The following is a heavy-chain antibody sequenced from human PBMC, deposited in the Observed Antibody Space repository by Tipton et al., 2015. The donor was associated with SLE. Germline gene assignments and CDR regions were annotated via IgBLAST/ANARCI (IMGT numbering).Heavy chain of an antibody. CDR3: AREFYGGATDS. CDR2: IYYSGST. J-gene: IGHJ4*02. CDR1: GGSFSGYY. D-gene: IGHD1-26*01. V-gene: IGHV4-59*01. Sequence: TLSLTCAVYGGSFSGYYWSWIRQPPGKGLEWIGYIYYSGSTNYNPSLKSRVTISVDTSKNQFSLKLSSVTAADTAVYYCAREFYGGATDSWGRGTLVTVSS.